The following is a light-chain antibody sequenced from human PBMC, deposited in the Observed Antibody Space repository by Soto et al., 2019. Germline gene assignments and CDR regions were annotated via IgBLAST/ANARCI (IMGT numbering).Light chain of an antibody. CDR2: DAS. J-gene: IGKJ1*01. CDR1: QSISSW. Sequence: DIQMTQSPSTLSASVGDRVTITCRASQSISSWLAWYQQKPGKAPKLLIYDASSLESGVPSRFSGSGSETEFTLTISSLQPDDFATYYCQHYNSYSTTFGQGTKVEI. CDR3: QHYNSYSTT. V-gene: IGKV1-5*01.